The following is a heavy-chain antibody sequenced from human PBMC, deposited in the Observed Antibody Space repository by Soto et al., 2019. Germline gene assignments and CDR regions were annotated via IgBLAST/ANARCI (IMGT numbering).Heavy chain of an antibody. CDR3: ARDSSRIAARFDY. J-gene: IGHJ4*02. CDR2: INAGNGNT. Sequence: GASVKVSCKASGYTFTSYAMHWVRQAPGQRLEWMGWINAGNGNTKYSQKFQGRVTITRDTSASTAYMELSSLRSEDTAVYYCARDSSRIAARFDYWGQGTLVTVSS. CDR1: GYTFTSYA. D-gene: IGHD6-6*01. V-gene: IGHV1-3*01.